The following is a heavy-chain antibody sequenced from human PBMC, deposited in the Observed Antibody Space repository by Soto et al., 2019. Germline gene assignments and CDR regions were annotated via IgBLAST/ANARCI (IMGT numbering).Heavy chain of an antibody. D-gene: IGHD6-13*01. CDR3: ASEWVIAAAGTFDY. CDR1: GFSLSSYS. J-gene: IGHJ4*02. V-gene: IGHV3-48*02. CDR2: ISSSSSTI. Sequence: EVQLVESGGGLVQPGGSLRLSCAASGFSLSSYSMNWVRQAPGKGLEWVSYISSSSSTIYYADSVKGRFTISRDNAKNSLYLQMNSLRNEDTAVYYCASEWVIAAAGTFDYWGQGTLVTVSS.